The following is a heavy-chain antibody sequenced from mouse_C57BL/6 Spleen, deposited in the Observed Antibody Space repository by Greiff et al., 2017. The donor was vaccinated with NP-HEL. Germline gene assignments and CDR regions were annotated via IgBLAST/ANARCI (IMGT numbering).Heavy chain of an antibody. J-gene: IGHJ2*01. V-gene: IGHV1-64*01. CDR1: GYTFTSYW. D-gene: IGHD4-1*01. CDR2: IHPNSGST. CDR3: ARCPLLTGPDY. Sequence: QVQLQQPGAELVKPGASVKLSCKASGYTFTSYWMHWVKQRPGQGLEWIGMIHPNSGSTNYNEKFKSKATLTVDKSSSTAYMQLSSLTSEDSAVYYCARCPLLTGPDYWGQGTTLTVSS.